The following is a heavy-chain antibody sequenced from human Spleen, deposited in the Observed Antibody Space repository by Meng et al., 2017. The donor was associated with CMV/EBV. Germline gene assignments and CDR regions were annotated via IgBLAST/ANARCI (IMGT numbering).Heavy chain of an antibody. J-gene: IGHJ4*02. D-gene: IGHD3-22*01. Sequence: LRLSCTVSGGSISSSSYFWGWIRQSPGKGLEWIGSIYYSGSTYYSPSLKSRVTISVDTSKNQFSLKLSSVTAADTAVYYCARDHYDTSGYLYYFDYWGQGTLVTVSS. CDR2: IYYSGST. V-gene: IGHV4-39*07. CDR1: GGSISSSSYF. CDR3: ARDHYDTSGYLYYFDY.